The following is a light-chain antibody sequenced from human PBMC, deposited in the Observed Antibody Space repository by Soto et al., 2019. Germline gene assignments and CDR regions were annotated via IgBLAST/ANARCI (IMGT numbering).Light chain of an antibody. CDR3: CSYAGTYTWV. V-gene: IGLV2-11*01. J-gene: IGLJ3*02. CDR2: DVN. CDR1: SSDVGGYNY. Sequence: QSALTQPRSVSGSPGQSVTISCTGTSSDVGGYNYVSWYQQHTDKAPKLMISDVNKRPSGVPDRFSVSKSGNTASLTISGLQAEDAADYYCCSYAGTYTWVFGGGTKVTVL.